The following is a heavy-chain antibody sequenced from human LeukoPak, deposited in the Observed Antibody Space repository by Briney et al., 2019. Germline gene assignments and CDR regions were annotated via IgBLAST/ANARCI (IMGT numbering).Heavy chain of an antibody. CDR2: ISSSSTTK. D-gene: IGHD2-2*01. CDR1: GFTFNTYS. V-gene: IGHV3-48*02. Sequence: PGGSLRLSCAASGFTFNTYSMNWVRQAPGKGLEWVSYISSSSTTKKYADSVKGRFTISRDNAKNSLYLQMNSLRDEDTAVYYCAIGPYCSRSSCLPFGYWGQGTLVTVSS. J-gene: IGHJ4*02. CDR3: AIGPYCSRSSCLPFGY.